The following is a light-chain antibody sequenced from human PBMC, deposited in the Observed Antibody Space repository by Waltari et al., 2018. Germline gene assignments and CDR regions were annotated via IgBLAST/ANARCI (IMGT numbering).Light chain of an antibody. V-gene: IGKV4-1*01. CDR3: HQYYSTPWT. J-gene: IGKJ1*01. CDR2: WAS. Sequence: DIVMTQSPDSLAVSLGERAPITCQSSQNILDSAKNKNYLGWYQQKPGQPPTLLISWASTRESGVPDRFRGSGSGTDFTLTISSLQAEDVAVYFCHQYYSTPWTFGQGTRVEVK. CDR1: QNILDSAKNKNY.